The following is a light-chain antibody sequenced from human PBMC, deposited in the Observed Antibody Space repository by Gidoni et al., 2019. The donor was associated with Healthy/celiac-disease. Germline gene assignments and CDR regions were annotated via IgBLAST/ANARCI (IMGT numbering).Light chain of an antibody. V-gene: IGKV1-33*01. Sequence: DIQMTQSPSSLSASVGDRVTITCQASQDISNYLNWYQQKPGKAPKLLIYDASNLETGVPSRFSGSGSGTDFTFTISSLQPEDTATYYCQQYDNLPRLTFXGXTKVEIK. J-gene: IGKJ4*01. CDR1: QDISNY. CDR3: QQYDNLPRLT. CDR2: DAS.